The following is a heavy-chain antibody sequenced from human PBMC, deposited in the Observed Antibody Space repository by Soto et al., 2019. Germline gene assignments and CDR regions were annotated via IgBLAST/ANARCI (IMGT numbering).Heavy chain of an antibody. CDR3: ARYSSSAFDI. Sequence: ASVKVSCKASGYTFSNYAMHWVRQAPGQRLEWMGWINAGNGNTKYSQKFQGRVTITRDTSASTAYMELSSLISEDTAVYYCARYSSSAFDIWGQGTMVTVSS. V-gene: IGHV1-3*01. CDR2: INAGNGNT. D-gene: IGHD6-13*01. J-gene: IGHJ3*02. CDR1: GYTFSNYA.